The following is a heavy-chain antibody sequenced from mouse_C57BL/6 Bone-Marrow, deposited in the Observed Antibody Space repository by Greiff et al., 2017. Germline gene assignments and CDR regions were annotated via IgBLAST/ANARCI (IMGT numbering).Heavy chain of an antibody. V-gene: IGHV1-72*01. CDR3: AREGVIYYYGSSPYYYAMDY. Sequence: QVQLKQPGAELVKPGASVKLSCKASGYTFTSYWMHWVKQRPGRGLEWIGRIDPNSGGTKYNEKFKSKATLTVDKPSSTAYMQLSSLTSEDSAVYYCAREGVIYYYGSSPYYYAMDYWGQGTSVTVSS. J-gene: IGHJ4*01. D-gene: IGHD1-1*01. CDR1: GYTFTSYW. CDR2: IDPNSGGT.